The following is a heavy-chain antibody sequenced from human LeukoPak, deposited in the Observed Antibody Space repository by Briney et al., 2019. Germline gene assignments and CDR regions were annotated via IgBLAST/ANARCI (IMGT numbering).Heavy chain of an antibody. V-gene: IGHV3-30-3*01. Sequence: GRSLRLSCAASGFTFSSYAMHWVRQAPGKGLEWVAVISYDGSNKYYADSVKGRFTISRDNSKNTLYLQMNSLRAEDTAVYYCARGGDVVVPAATQPWGQGTLVTVSS. CDR3: ARGGDVVVPAATQP. D-gene: IGHD2-2*01. CDR1: GFTFSSYA. CDR2: ISYDGSNK. J-gene: IGHJ4*02.